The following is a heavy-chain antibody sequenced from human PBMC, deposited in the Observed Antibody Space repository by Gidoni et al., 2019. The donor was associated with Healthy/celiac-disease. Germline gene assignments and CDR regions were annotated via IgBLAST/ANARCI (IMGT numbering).Heavy chain of an antibody. V-gene: IGHV4-31*03. J-gene: IGHJ4*02. Sequence: QVQLQESGPGLVKPSQTLSLTCTVSGGSISSGGYYWSWSRQHPGKGLEWIGYIYYSGSTYYNPSLKSRVTISVDTSKNQFSLKLSSVTAADTAVYYCARAAGGTSFPTGLLHFDYWGQGTLVTVSS. D-gene: IGHD2-2*01. CDR2: IYYSGST. CDR1: GGSISSGGYY. CDR3: ARAAGGTSFPTGLLHFDY.